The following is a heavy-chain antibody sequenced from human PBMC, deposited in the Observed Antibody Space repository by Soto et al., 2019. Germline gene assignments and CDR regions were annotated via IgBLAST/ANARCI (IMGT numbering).Heavy chain of an antibody. D-gene: IGHD3-22*01. CDR2: ISGSGGST. V-gene: IGHV3-23*01. CDR1: GFTFSSYA. J-gene: IGHJ4*02. Sequence: GGSLRLSCAASGFTFSSYAMSWVRQAPGKGLEWVSAISGSGGSTYYADSVRGRFTISRDNSKNTLYLQMNSLRAEDTAVYYCAKGPRVNYYDSSGQAFDYWGQGTLVTVSS. CDR3: AKGPRVNYYDSSGQAFDY.